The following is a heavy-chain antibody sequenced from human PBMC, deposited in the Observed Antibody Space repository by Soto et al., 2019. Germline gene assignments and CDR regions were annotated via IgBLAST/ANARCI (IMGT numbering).Heavy chain of an antibody. D-gene: IGHD2-15*01. CDR1: GFTFSSYW. V-gene: IGHV3-74*01. CDR2: INSDGSST. J-gene: IGHJ6*02. CDR3: ARSEGHCSGGSCYSWNYYGMDV. Sequence: GGSLRLSCAASGFTFSSYWMHWVRQAPGKGLVWVSRINSDGSSTSYADSVKGRFTISRDNAKNTLYLQMNSLRAEDTAVYYCARSEGHCSGGSCYSWNYYGMDVWGQGTTVTVSS.